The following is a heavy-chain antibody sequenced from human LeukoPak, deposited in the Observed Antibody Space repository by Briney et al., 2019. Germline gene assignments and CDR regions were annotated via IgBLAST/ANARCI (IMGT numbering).Heavy chain of an antibody. CDR2: ISYRVST. CDR1: GGSISRYY. D-gene: IGHD5-24*01. CDR3: ARGSLRDGYNYMGAFDI. J-gene: IGHJ3*02. V-gene: IGHV4-59*01. Sequence: PSETLSLTCTVSGGSISRYYWSCIPHPPGRGRVCSGYISYRVSTNYNPALKSRDTISVDTSKTQCSVKLSSVTAVDTAVYYCARGSLRDGYNYMGAFDIWGQGTMVTVSS.